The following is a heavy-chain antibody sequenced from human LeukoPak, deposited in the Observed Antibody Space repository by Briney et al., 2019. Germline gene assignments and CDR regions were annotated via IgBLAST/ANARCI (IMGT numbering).Heavy chain of an antibody. J-gene: IGHJ4*02. CDR2: VSVDGSHA. D-gene: IGHD2-8*01. V-gene: IGHV3-74*01. CDR3: GRGISGVPPAIDC. Sequence: SGGSLRLSCAASGFTFGNYWMHWVRQAPGEGLVWVSRVSVDGSHASYADSVKGRFTISRDNAKNTLYLQMNSLRAEDTAVFYCGRGISGVPPAIDCWGQGTLVTVSS. CDR1: GFTFGNYW.